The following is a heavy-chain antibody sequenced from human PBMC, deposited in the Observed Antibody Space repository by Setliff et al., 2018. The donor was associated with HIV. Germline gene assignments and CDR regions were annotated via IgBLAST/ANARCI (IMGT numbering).Heavy chain of an antibody. CDR1: GFTFSSYT. CDR3: ARAPYYYDSSGYLDY. Sequence: GGSLRLSCAASGFTFSSYTMTWVRQAPGKGLEWVSSISSRSTNIYYEDSLKGRFTISRDNAKNSLYLQMNSLRAEDTAVYYCARAPYYYDSSGYLDYWGQGTLVTVSS. CDR2: ISSRSTNI. J-gene: IGHJ4*02. D-gene: IGHD3-22*01. V-gene: IGHV3-21*01.